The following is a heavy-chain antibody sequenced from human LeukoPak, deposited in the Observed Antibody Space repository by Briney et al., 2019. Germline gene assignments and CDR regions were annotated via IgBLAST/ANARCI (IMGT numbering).Heavy chain of an antibody. CDR3: AKALSGSLVDY. CDR2: IRYDGGNK. Sequence: PGGSLRLSCAASGFTFSSYGMHWVRQAPGKGLEWVAFIRYDGGNKYYADSLKGRFTISRDNSKNTLYLQMNRLSAEDTAVYYCAKALSGSLVDYWGQGTLVTVSS. CDR1: GFTFSSYG. V-gene: IGHV3-30*02. J-gene: IGHJ4*02. D-gene: IGHD1-26*01.